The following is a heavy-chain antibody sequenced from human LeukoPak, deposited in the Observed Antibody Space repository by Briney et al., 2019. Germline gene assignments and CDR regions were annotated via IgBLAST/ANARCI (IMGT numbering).Heavy chain of an antibody. J-gene: IGHJ5*02. V-gene: IGHV4-4*07. Sequence: SETLSLTCTVSGGSISGYYWSWMRQPAGKGLEWIGRMYTSGSTNDNPSLKSRVTMSVDTSKNQFSLKLSSVTAADTAVYYCARDKYCSSSSCHFPNWFDPWGQGTLVTVSS. CDR1: GGSISGYY. CDR3: ARDKYCSSSSCHFPNWFDP. CDR2: MYTSGST. D-gene: IGHD2-2*01.